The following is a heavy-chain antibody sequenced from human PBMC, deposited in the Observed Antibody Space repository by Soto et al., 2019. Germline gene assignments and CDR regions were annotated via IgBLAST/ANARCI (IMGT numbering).Heavy chain of an antibody. J-gene: IGHJ4*02. CDR3: ARGRYGDY. D-gene: IGHD1-1*01. V-gene: IGHV1-18*01. CDR2: ISAHNGNT. CDR1: GYTFTSYG. Sequence: QVHLVQSGAEVKKPGASVKVSCKASGYTFTSYGITWVRQAPGQGLEWMGWISAHNGNTDYAQKLQGRVIVTRDTSPSTGYMELRRLESDGTAVYYWARGRYGDYWGQGALVTVSS.